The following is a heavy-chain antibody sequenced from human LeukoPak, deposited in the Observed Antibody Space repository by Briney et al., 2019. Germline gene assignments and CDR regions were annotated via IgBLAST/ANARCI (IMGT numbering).Heavy chain of an antibody. Sequence: SETLSLTCTVSGGSISSSYYYWGWIRQPPGKGLEWIGSIYYSGSTYYNPSLKSRVTISVDTSKNQFSLKLRSVTAADTAVYYCAREGDYSTDDYYYGMDVWGQGTTVTVSS. CDR1: GGSISSSYYY. CDR3: AREGDYSTDDYYYGMDV. D-gene: IGHD4-11*01. CDR2: IYYSGST. V-gene: IGHV4-39*02. J-gene: IGHJ6*02.